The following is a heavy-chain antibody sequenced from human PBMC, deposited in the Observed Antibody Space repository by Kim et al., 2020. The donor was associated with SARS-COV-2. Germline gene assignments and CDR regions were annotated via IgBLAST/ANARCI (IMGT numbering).Heavy chain of an antibody. J-gene: IGHJ6*02. CDR3: ARLAARPVVYYYYGMDV. Sequence: PSLKSRVTISVDTSKNQFSLKLSSVTAADTAVYYCARLAARPVVYYYYGMDVWGQGTTVTVSS. V-gene: IGHV4-59*01. D-gene: IGHD6-6*01.